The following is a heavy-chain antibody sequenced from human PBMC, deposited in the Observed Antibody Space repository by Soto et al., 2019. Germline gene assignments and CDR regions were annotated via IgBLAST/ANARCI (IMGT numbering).Heavy chain of an antibody. J-gene: IGHJ4*02. D-gene: IGHD2-2*01. CDR3: ARDRLYCSSTSCYSTANYFDY. Sequence: PGGSLRLSCAASGFTFSSYAMHWVRQAPGKGLEWVAVISYDGSNKYYADSVKGRFTISRDNSKNTLYLQMNSLRAEDAAVYYCARDRLYCSSTSCYSTANYFDYWGQGTLVTVPQ. V-gene: IGHV3-30-3*01. CDR1: GFTFSSYA. CDR2: ISYDGSNK.